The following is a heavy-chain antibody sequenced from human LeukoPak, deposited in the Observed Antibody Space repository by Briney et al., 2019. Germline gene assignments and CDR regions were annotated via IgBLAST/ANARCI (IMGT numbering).Heavy chain of an antibody. D-gene: IGHD3-9*01. CDR3: ATDQRYAFDY. V-gene: IGHV3-48*02. CDR1: GFSFTDYP. CDR2: IRTTAEGAKYA. Sequence: PGGSLRLSCATSGFSFTDYPMNCVRQAPGKGLEGISNIRTTAEGAKYAYYADSVKGRVTISRDHGKNTLYLHMNSLRDDDTAVYYCATDQRYAFDYWGQGILVTVSS. J-gene: IGHJ4*02.